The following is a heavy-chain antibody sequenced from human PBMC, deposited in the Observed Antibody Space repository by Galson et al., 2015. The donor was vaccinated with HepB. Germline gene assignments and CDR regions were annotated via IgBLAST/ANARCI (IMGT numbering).Heavy chain of an antibody. CDR1: GGTFSSYA. J-gene: IGHJ3*02. CDR2: IIPIFGTA. V-gene: IGHV1-69*01. Sequence: SCKASGGTFSSYAISWVRQAPGQGLEWMGGIIPIFGTANYAQKFQGRVTITADESTSTAYMELSSLRSEDTAVYYCASHRYCSSTSCPTRAFDIWGQGTMVTVSS. CDR3: ASHRYCSSTSCPTRAFDI. D-gene: IGHD2-2*01.